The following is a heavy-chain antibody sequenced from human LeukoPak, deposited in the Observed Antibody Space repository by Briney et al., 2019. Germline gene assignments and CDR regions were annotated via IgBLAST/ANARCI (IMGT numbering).Heavy chain of an antibody. Sequence: GGSLRLSCAVSGITLSNYGMSWVRQAPGKGLEWVAGISDSGGRTNYADSVKGRFTISRHNPKNTLYLQMNSLRAEDTAVYFCAKRGVVIRVILVGFHKEAYYFDSWGQGALVTVSS. J-gene: IGHJ4*02. CDR3: AKRGVVIRVILVGFHKEAYYFDS. D-gene: IGHD3-22*01. CDR1: GITLSNYG. V-gene: IGHV3-23*01. CDR2: ISDSGGRT.